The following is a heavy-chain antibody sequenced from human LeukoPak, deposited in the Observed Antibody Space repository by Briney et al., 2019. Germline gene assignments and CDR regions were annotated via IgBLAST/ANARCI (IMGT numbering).Heavy chain of an antibody. D-gene: IGHD2-2*01. Sequence: ASLMVSCKASGYTFTGYYIHWVRQAPGQGLEWMGWINPNNGGTDYAQKFQGRVTMTRDTSLSTVYMDLRRLRSDDTAAYYCVRDRSRYFDYWGQGTLVTVSS. CDR1: GYTFTGYY. V-gene: IGHV1-2*02. CDR3: VRDRSRYFDY. J-gene: IGHJ4*02. CDR2: INPNNGGT.